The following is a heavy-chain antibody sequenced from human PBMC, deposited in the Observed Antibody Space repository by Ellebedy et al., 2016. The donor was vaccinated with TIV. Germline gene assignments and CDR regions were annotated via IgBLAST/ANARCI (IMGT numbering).Heavy chain of an antibody. V-gene: IGHV3-23*01. J-gene: IGHJ4*02. CDR2: LGTTTGTT. CDR1: GFTFSSYG. D-gene: IGHD6-19*01. CDR3: AKQGSGWYELDF. Sequence: GGSLRLSCAASGFTFSSYGLHWVRQAPGKGLQWVSTLGTTTGTTFYADSVKGRFTISRDNSKNTLYLQMHSLRAEDTALYYCAKQGSGWYELDFWGQGTLVTVSS.